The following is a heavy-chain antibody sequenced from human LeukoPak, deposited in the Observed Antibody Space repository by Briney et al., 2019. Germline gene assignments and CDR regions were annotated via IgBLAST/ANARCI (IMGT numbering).Heavy chain of an antibody. J-gene: IGHJ5*02. CDR3: ARGHYSRYFDWLSPNNWFDP. V-gene: IGHV4-59*01. D-gene: IGHD3-9*01. CDR2: IYYSGST. Sequence: SETLSLTCTVSGGSISSYYWSWIRQPPGKGLEWIGYIYYSGSTNYNPSLKSRVTISVDTSKNQFSLKLSSVTAADTAVYYCARGHYSRYFDWLSPNNWFDPWGQGTLVTVSS. CDR1: GGSISSYY.